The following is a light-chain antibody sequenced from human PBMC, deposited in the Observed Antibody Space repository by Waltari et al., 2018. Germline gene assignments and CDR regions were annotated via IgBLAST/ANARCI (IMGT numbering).Light chain of an antibody. CDR3: LQYGDSYS. V-gene: IGKV3-20*01. J-gene: IGKJ2*01. CDR2: NSS. CDR1: HPLFGPY. Sequence: TQSPVTLSLSTGERATLSCRASHPLFGPYVAWYRQKPGQAPSLVIYNSSTRATGIPDRISGLESGTEFTLTVSRLEPEDSATYYCLQYGDSYSFGQGTKLEI.